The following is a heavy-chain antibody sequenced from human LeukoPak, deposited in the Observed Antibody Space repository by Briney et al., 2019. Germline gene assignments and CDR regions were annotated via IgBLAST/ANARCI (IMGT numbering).Heavy chain of an antibody. J-gene: IGHJ5*02. Sequence: GGSLKISCKGSGYSFTSYWIGWVRQMPGKSPEWIGGIYPGDSDTRYSPSFQGQVTISADKSISTAYLQWSSLKASDTAMYYCAGGYCSGGSCYWFDPWGQGTLVTVSS. CDR2: IYPGDSDT. CDR1: GYSFTSYW. D-gene: IGHD2-15*01. CDR3: AGGYCSGGSCYWFDP. V-gene: IGHV5-51*03.